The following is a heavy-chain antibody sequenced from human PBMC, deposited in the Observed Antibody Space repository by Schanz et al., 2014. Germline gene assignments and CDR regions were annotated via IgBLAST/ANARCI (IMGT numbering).Heavy chain of an antibody. CDR3: ARKVVATIGGYYDN. V-gene: IGHV3-48*01. D-gene: IGHD5-12*01. Sequence: EMQLLESGGGLAQPGGSLRLSCAASGFTLSNYAMSWVRQAPGKGPEWVSYIRSSSTPIYYADSVKGRFTMSRDNAKNSVFLQMNSLRAEDTAVYYCARKVVATIGGYYDNWGQGTLVIVSS. CDR1: GFTLSNYA. J-gene: IGHJ4*02. CDR2: IRSSSTPI.